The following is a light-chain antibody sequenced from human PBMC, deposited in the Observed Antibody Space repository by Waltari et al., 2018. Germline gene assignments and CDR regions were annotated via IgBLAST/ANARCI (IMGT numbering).Light chain of an antibody. J-gene: IGKJ3*01. CDR2: GAS. Sequence: EIVLKQSPGTLALSPGERATISCRASQSVSSSYLAWYQQKPGQAPRLLIYGASSRATGIPDRVSGSGSGTDFTLTIIRLEPEDFAVYYCQQYGSSPPTFGPGTKVDIK. CDR3: QQYGSSPPT. V-gene: IGKV3-20*01. CDR1: QSVSSSY.